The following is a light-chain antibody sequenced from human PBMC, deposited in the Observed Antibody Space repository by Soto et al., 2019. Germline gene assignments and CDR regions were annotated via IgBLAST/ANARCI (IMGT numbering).Light chain of an antibody. CDR3: QSYDSSLTGPKVL. V-gene: IGLV1-40*01. CDR2: GNS. CDR1: SSNIGAGYD. J-gene: IGLJ2*01. Sequence: QSVLTQPPSVSGAPGQRVTISCAGSSSNIGAGYDVHWYQQFPGTAPKLLIYGNSNRPSGVPARFSGSKSGSSASLAITGLQAEDEADYYCQSYDSSLTGPKVLFGGGTKLTVL.